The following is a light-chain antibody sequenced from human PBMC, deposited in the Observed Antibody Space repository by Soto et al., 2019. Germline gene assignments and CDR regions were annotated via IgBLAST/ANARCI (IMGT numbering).Light chain of an antibody. CDR3: QQYDSYPLP. CDR2: VAS. J-gene: IGKJ4*01. V-gene: IGKV1-16*02. CDR1: QGISNY. Sequence: EIQMTQSPSSLSASLGDRVTITCRASQGISNYLAWFQQKPVKAPKSLISVASSLQSGGPSKFSGHGSGTDFPLTIISLQPEDVATYYFQQYDSYPLPFGGGTKGEI.